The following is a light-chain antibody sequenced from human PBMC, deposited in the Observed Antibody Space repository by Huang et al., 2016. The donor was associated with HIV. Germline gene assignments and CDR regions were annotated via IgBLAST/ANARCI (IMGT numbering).Light chain of an antibody. Sequence: EIVMTQSPATLSGSPGERVTLSCRASQSVDSHLAWYQQKPGHAPRLLIYDASTGATGIPARFSGSGSGTEFTLTISSLQSEDFAVYYCQQYNSWPRTFGQGTKVEIK. V-gene: IGKV3-15*01. CDR3: QQYNSWPRT. CDR1: QSVDSH. J-gene: IGKJ1*01. CDR2: DAS.